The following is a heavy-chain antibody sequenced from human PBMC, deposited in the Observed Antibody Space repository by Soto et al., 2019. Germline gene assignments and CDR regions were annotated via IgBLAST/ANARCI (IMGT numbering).Heavy chain of an antibody. V-gene: IGHV2-5*02. CDR3: AHRRYYFDY. J-gene: IGHJ4*02. Sequence: QITLKESGPTLMKPTQTLTLTCTFSGFSLSTSGVGVGWIRQPPGKALEWLALIYWDDDKRYSPSLKSRLTITKDTSKNQVVLTMTNMDPVDTATYYCAHRRYYFDYWGQGTLVTVSS. CDR1: GFSLSTSGVG. CDR2: IYWDDDK.